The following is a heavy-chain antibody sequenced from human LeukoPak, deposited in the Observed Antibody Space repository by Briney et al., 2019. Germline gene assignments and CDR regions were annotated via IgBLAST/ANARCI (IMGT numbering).Heavy chain of an antibody. J-gene: IGHJ4*02. V-gene: IGHV3-30*18. Sequence: GGSLRLSCAASGFTFSSYGMHWVRQAPGKGLEWVAVIPYDGSNKYYADSVKGRFTISRDNSKNTLYLQMNSLRAEDTAVYYCAKFRYYFDYWGQGTLVTVSS. CDR1: GFTFSSYG. CDR2: IPYDGSNK. CDR3: AKFRYYFDY.